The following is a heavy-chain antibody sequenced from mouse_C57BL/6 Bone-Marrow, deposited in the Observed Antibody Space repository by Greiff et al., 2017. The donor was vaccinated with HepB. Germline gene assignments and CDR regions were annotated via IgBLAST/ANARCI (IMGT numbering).Heavy chain of an antibody. CDR2: IHPSDSDT. CDR3: AIVSIYYGYDGAG. CDR1: GYTFTSYW. Sequence: QVHVKQPGAELVKPGASVKVSCKASGYTFTSYWMHWVKQRPGQGLEWIGRIHPSDSDTNYNQKFKGKATLTVDKSSSTAYMQLSSLTSEDSAVYYCAIVSIYYGYDGAGWGQGTLVTVSA. D-gene: IGHD2-2*01. J-gene: IGHJ3*01. V-gene: IGHV1-74*01.